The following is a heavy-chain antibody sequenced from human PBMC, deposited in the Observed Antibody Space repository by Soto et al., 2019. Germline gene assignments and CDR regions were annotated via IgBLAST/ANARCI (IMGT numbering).Heavy chain of an antibody. D-gene: IGHD4-17*01. V-gene: IGHV4-30-2*01. CDR1: GGSISSGGYS. Sequence: QLQLQESGSGLVKPSQTLSLTCAVSGGSISSGGYSWSWIRQPPGKGLEWFGYFHHSGSTYYNPSLKSRVXXSXDXXKNQFSLKLSSVTAADTAVYYCARDGLRSDWYFDLWGRGTLVTVSS. CDR2: FHHSGST. CDR3: ARDGLRSDWYFDL. J-gene: IGHJ2*01.